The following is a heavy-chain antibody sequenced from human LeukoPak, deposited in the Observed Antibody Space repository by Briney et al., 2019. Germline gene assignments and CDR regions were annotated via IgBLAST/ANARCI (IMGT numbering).Heavy chain of an antibody. CDR3: ATGGGQWELPNY. V-gene: IGHV1-46*01. CDR1: GYTFTSYY. J-gene: IGHJ4*02. Sequence: ASVKVSCKASGYTFTSYYMHWVRQAFGQGLEWMGIINPSGGSTIYAQKFQGRVTMTEDTSTDTAYMELSSLRSEDTAVYYRATGGGQWELPNYWGQRTLVTVSS. D-gene: IGHD1-26*01. CDR2: INPSGGST.